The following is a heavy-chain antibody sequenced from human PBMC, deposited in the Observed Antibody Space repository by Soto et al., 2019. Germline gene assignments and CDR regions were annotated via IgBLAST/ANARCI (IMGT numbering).Heavy chain of an antibody. CDR2: ISYDGSNK. CDR3: ARDREYSSSWNYYYYYGMDV. J-gene: IGHJ6*02. D-gene: IGHD6-13*01. Sequence: QVQLVESGGGVVQPGRSLRLSCAASGFTFSSYAMHWVRQAPGKGLEWVAVISYDGSNKYYADSVKGRFTISRDNSKNTLYLQMNSLRAEETAVYYCARDREYSSSWNYYYYYGMDVWGQGTTVTVSS. V-gene: IGHV3-30-3*01. CDR1: GFTFSSYA.